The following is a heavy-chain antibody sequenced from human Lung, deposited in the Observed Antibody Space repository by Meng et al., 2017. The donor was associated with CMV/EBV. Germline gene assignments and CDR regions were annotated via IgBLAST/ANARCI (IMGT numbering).Heavy chain of an antibody. CDR1: GYSFTSYW. CDR2: IYPGDSDT. J-gene: IGHJ5*02. V-gene: IGHV5-51*01. D-gene: IGHD2-2*01. Sequence: KVSXKGSGYSFTSYWIAWVRQMPGKGLEWIGIIYPGDSDTTYSPGFHGQVTISADKSISTTYLQWSSLKASDTAMYYCARQLDTRTWDNWFDPWGQGTLVTVSS. CDR3: ARQLDTRTWDNWFDP.